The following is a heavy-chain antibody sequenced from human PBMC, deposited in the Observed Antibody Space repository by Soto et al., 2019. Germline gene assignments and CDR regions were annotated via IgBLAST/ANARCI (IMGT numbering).Heavy chain of an antibody. Sequence: GSLRLSCAASGFTCSSYDMSWVRQAPGKGLEWVSTILVGGSTYYADSVKGRFTISRDNSKNTLYLQMNSLTAGDTAVYYCAKATATGGGAFDICGQGTMVTVSS. CDR2: ILVGGST. V-gene: IGHV3-23*01. D-gene: IGHD2-8*02. CDR1: GFTCSSYD. J-gene: IGHJ3*02. CDR3: AKATATGGGAFDI.